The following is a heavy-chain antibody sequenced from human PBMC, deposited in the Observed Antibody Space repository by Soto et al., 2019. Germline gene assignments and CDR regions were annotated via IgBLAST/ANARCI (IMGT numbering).Heavy chain of an antibody. CDR1: GFTFSSHW. CDR2: IKSDGSST. Sequence: EVQLVESGGGLVQPGGSLRLSCVASGFTFSSHWMHWVRQAPGKGLVWVSRIKSDGSSTSYADSVKGRFTISRDNAKNTLYLQMNSLRAEDTVVYYCARGGTSSWFRGFDYWGQGTLVTVSS. CDR3: ARGGTSSWFRGFDY. J-gene: IGHJ4*02. V-gene: IGHV3-74*01. D-gene: IGHD6-13*01.